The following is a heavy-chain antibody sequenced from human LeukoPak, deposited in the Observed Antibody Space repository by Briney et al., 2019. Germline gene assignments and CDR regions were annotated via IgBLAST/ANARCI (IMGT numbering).Heavy chain of an antibody. D-gene: IGHD3-3*01. CDR1: GYTFTGYY. Sequence: ASVKVSCKASGYTFTGYYMHWVRQAPGQGLEWMGWINPNSGGTNYAQKFQGRVTMARDTSISTAYMELSRLRSDDTAVYYCARDSGFWSGYSRYNWFDPWGPGTLVTVSS. CDR3: ARDSGFWSGYSRYNWFDP. V-gene: IGHV1-2*02. J-gene: IGHJ5*02. CDR2: INPNSGGT.